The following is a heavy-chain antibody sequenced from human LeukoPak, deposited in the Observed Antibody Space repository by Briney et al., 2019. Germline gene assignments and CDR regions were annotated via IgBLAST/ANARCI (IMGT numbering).Heavy chain of an antibody. D-gene: IGHD1-1*01. CDR3: ARGTANYFDY. CDR2: IYHSGST. J-gene: IGHJ4*02. V-gene: IGHV4-30-2*01. CDR1: GGSISSGGYS. Sequence: SETLSLTCAVSGGSISSGGYSWSWIRQPPGKDLEWIGYIYHSGSTYYNPSLKSRVTISVDRSKNQFSLKLSSVTAADTAVYYCARGTANYFDYWGQGTLVTVSS.